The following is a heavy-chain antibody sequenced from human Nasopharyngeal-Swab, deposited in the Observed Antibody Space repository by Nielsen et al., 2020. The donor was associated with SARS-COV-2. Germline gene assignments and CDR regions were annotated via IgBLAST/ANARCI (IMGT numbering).Heavy chain of an antibody. CDR3: ARRDRYYDFWMD. J-gene: IGHJ4*02. D-gene: IGHD3-3*01. Sequence: GSLRLSCTSSGDSISDNNYYWGWIRPPPGKGLEWIGMIYYSGTTYDNPSLKSRVTISVDTSESQFSLKLNSVTAADTAVYYCARRDRYYDFWMDWGQGTLVTVSS. CDR1: GDSISDNNYY. CDR2: IYYSGTT. V-gene: IGHV4-39*01.